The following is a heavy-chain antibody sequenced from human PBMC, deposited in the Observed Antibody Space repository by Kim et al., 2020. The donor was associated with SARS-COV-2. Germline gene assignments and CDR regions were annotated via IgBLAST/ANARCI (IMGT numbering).Heavy chain of an antibody. D-gene: IGHD3-10*01. Sequence: GGSLRLSCAASGFTFDDYAMHWVRQAPGKGLEWVSGISWNRGSIVYADSVKGRFTISRDNAKNSLYLQMNSLRAEDTALYYCAKAPVWFGELSPWYFDYWGQGTLVSVSS. CDR2: ISWNRGSI. J-gene: IGHJ4*02. CDR3: AKAPVWFGELSPWYFDY. V-gene: IGHV3-9*01. CDR1: GFTFDDYA.